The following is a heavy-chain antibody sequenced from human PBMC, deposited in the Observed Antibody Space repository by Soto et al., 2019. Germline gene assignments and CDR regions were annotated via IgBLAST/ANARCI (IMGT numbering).Heavy chain of an antibody. CDR1: GLTFSDRY. CDR3: TTVTTVDYYFDY. Sequence: AVGSLRLSCAASGLTFSDRYMDWVRQAPGKGLEWVGRIRKKTNSYTTEYAASVKGRFIISRDDSTNSLYLQMSSLKTEDTAVYYCTTVTTVDYYFDYWGQGTLVTVSS. D-gene: IGHD4-17*01. J-gene: IGHJ4*02. V-gene: IGHV3-72*01. CDR2: IRKKTNSYTT.